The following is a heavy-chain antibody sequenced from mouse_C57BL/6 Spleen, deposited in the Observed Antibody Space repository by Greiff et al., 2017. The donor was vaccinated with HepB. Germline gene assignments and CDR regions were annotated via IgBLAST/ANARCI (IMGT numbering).Heavy chain of an antibody. CDR2: ISSGSSTI. CDR3: ARRYGYFYAMDY. Sequence: EVQVVESGGGLVKPGGSLKLSCAASGFTFSDYEMHWVSQAPEKGLEWVAYISSGSSTIYYADTFKGRFTIPRDNAKNTLFLQLTSLRSEDTAMYYCARRYGYFYAMDYWGQGTSVTVSS. CDR1: GFTFSDYE. V-gene: IGHV5-17*01. D-gene: IGHD2-2*01. J-gene: IGHJ4*01.